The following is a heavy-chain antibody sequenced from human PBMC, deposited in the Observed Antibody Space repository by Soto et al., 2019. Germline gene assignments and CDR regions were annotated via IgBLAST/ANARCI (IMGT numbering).Heavy chain of an antibody. CDR3: AKESPYCSGSNCRQYYFDY. Sequence: QVQLVQSGAEVRKPGSSVKVSCKASGGTFSRHAISWVRQAPGQGLEWMGGIIPIFGTANHAQKFQGRVTIIADESTSTVYMESSSLRSEDTAMYYCAKESPYCSGSNCRQYYFDYWGQGTLVTVSP. J-gene: IGHJ4*02. CDR1: GGTFSRHA. V-gene: IGHV1-69*01. CDR2: IIPIFGTA. D-gene: IGHD2-15*01.